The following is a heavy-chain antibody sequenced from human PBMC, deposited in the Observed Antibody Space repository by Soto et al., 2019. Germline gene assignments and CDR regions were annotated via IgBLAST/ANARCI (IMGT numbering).Heavy chain of an antibody. J-gene: IGHJ4*02. V-gene: IGHV3-30*18. CDR3: AKVLAAATLGAPFDY. D-gene: IGHD6-13*01. Sequence: PGGSLRLSCAASGFTFSSYGMHWVRQAPGKGLEWMAVISYDGSNKYYADSVKGRFTISRDNSKNTLYLQMNSLRAEDTAVYYCAKVLAAATLGAPFDYWGQGTLVTVSS. CDR1: GFTFSSYG. CDR2: ISYDGSNK.